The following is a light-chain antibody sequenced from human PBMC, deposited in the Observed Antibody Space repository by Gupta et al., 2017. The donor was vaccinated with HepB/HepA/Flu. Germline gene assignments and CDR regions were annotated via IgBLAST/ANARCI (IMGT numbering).Light chain of an antibody. CDR3: ATWDNSLSDGVV. V-gene: IGLV1-51*02. CDR1: NSNIGNNY. Sequence: HSVLTQPPSVSAAPGQKVTISCPGSNSNIGNNYVSWYQQLPGTAPKLLIYQDNKRPSGIPDRFSGSKSGTSGTLGVTGLRTGDEADYYCATWDNSLSDGVVFGGGTKLTVL. J-gene: IGLJ3*02. CDR2: QDN.